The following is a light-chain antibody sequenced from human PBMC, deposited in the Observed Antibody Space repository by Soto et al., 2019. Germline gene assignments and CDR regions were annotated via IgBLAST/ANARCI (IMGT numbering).Light chain of an antibody. V-gene: IGKV3-11*01. CDR2: DVS. Sequence: EIVLTQSPATLSLSPGERATLSCRASQSVSKCLAWYQQKPGQAPRLLIYDVSSRAPGIPARFSGSGSGTDFTLTISSLEPEDFAVYYCQQFNNWPPITFGQGTRLEI. CDR3: QQFNNWPPIT. J-gene: IGKJ5*01. CDR1: QSVSKC.